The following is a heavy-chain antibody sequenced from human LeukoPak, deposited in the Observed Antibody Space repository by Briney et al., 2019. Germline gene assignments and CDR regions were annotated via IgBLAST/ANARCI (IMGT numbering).Heavy chain of an antibody. V-gene: IGHV3-30*04. Sequence: GGSLSLSRAASGFTFSSYAMHWVRQAPGKGLEWVAVISYDGSNKYYADSVKGRLTISRDNPKNTLYLQMNSLRAEDTAVYYCARDGFIAVARYYDNYYMDVWG. D-gene: IGHD6-19*01. CDR2: ISYDGSNK. J-gene: IGHJ6*03. CDR3: ARDGFIAVARYYDNYYMDV. CDR1: GFTFSSYA.